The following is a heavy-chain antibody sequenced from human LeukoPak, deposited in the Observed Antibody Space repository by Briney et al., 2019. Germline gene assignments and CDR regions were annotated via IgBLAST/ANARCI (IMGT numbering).Heavy chain of an antibody. CDR1: GFTFSTYW. Sequence: GGSLRLSCTASGFTFSTYWMSWVRQAPGKGLEWVANIKEDGRTKYYLDSVKGRFTISRDNPKNSLYLEVDSLRADDTAVYFCARIGYVSSSLDFWGQGALVTVSS. D-gene: IGHD6-6*01. J-gene: IGHJ4*02. CDR2: IKEDGRTK. CDR3: ARIGYVSSSLDF. V-gene: IGHV3-7*05.